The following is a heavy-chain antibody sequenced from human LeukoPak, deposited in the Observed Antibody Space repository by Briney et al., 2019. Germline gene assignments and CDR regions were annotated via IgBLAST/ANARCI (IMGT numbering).Heavy chain of an antibody. D-gene: IGHD4-17*01. J-gene: IGHJ4*02. V-gene: IGHV6-1*01. CDR1: GDSVSSNSAA. Sequence: SQTLSLTCAISGDSVSSNSAAWNWIRQSPSRGLEWLGRTYYKSKWYNNYAVSVKSRISINPDTSKNQFSLQLNSVTPEDTAVYFCARARDYGDISFDYWVQGTLVTVSS. CDR2: TYYKSKWYN. CDR3: ARARDYGDISFDY.